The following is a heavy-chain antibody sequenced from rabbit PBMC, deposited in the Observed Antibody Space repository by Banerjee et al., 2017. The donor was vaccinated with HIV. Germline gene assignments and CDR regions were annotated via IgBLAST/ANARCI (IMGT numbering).Heavy chain of an antibody. CDR2: IYTSSGST. V-gene: IGHV1S43*01. CDR1: GFSFSSSYY. CDR3: ARHPDGGAAGAGFVNL. J-gene: IGHJ4*01. Sequence: QEQLVESGGGLVQPEGSLTLTCTASGFSFSSSYYMCWVRQAPGKGLELIACIYTSSGSTWYASWVNGRFTVSRSTSLNTVDLKMTSLTAADTATYFCARHPDGGAAGAGFVNLWGQGTLVTVS. D-gene: IGHD3-1*01.